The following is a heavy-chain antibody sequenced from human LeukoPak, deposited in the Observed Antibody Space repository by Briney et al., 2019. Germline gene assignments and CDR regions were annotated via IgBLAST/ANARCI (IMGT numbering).Heavy chain of an antibody. J-gene: IGHJ6*03. D-gene: IGHD5-12*01. Sequence: SETLSLTCTVSGDSISRNDYYWGWIRQPPGKGLEWIGTIYYSGSAYYSPSLKSRVTISVDTSKTQFSLKLSSVTAADTAVYYCARAHSWLRFLYYYMDVWGEGTTVTVS. CDR1: GDSISRNDYY. CDR3: ARAHSWLRFLYYYMDV. V-gene: IGHV4-39*07. CDR2: IYYSGSA.